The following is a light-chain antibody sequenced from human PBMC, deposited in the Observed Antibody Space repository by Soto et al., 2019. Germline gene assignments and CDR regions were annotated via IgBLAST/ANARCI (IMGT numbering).Light chain of an antibody. CDR3: QQRSNWPPGYT. J-gene: IGKJ2*01. Sequence: ELVLTQSPATLSLSPGERATLSCRASQSVSSHLAWYQQKPGQAPRLLMYDTFNRGTGIPARFNGSGSGTDFTLTISSLEPQDFAVYYCQQRSNWPPGYTFFQGTKLEIK. CDR2: DTF. CDR1: QSVSSH. V-gene: IGKV3-11*01.